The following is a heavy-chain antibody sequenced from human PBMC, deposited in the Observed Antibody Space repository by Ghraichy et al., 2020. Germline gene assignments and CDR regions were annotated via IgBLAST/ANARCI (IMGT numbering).Heavy chain of an antibody. CDR1: GFTFSNYW. CDR3: TTATMD. J-gene: IGHJ4*02. CDR2: VKPDGSFT. Sequence: GGSLRLSCAASGFTFSNYWMHWVRQAPGKGLVWVSTVKPDGSFTAYADSVQGRFTISRDNAKNTLYLQMNSLRDADTAVYFCTTATMDWGQGTLVTVSS. V-gene: IGHV3-74*01. D-gene: IGHD1-1*01.